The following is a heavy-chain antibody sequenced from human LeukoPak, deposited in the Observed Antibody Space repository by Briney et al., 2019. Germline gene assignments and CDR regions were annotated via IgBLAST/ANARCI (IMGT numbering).Heavy chain of an antibody. J-gene: IGHJ4*02. CDR3: ARACYCSGGSCSLLYY. CDR1: SGSFSGYY. Sequence: SETLSLTCAVYSGSFSGYYWSWIRQPPGKGLEWIGEINHSGSTNYNPSLKSRVTISVDTSKNQFSLKLSSVTAADTAVYYCARACYCSGGSCSLLYYWGQGTLVTVSS. CDR2: INHSGST. D-gene: IGHD2-15*01. V-gene: IGHV4-34*01.